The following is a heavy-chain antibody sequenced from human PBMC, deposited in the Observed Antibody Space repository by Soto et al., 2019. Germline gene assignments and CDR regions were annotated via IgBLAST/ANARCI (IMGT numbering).Heavy chain of an antibody. Sequence: GGSLRLSCAASGFTFSSYAMHWVRQAPAKGLEWVAVISYDGSNKYYADSVKGRFTISRDNSKNTLYLQMNGLRAEDTAVYYCARDPFVVVVASAFDIWGQGTMVTVSS. D-gene: IGHD2-15*01. CDR1: GFTFSSYA. CDR2: ISYDGSNK. CDR3: ARDPFVVVVASAFDI. J-gene: IGHJ3*02. V-gene: IGHV3-30-3*01.